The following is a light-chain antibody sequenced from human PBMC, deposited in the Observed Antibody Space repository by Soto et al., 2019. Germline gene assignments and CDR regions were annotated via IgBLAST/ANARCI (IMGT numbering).Light chain of an antibody. Sequence: EIVLTQSPAALSVSPGGRATLSCRASQDVIYDLAWYQQKPGQAPRLLVYGASTRATDAPPRFRGSGSGREFSITISSLQSEDFATYYCQQYRSWPRTFGQGSRVEIK. CDR2: GAS. J-gene: IGKJ1*01. CDR3: QQYRSWPRT. V-gene: IGKV3-15*01. CDR1: QDVIYD.